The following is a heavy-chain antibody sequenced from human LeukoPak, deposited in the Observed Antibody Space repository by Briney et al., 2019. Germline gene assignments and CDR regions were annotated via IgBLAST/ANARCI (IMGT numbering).Heavy chain of an antibody. Sequence: QPGRSLRLSCAASGFTFSSYAMHWVRQAPGKGLEWVAVISYDGSNKYYADSVKGRFTISRDNSKNTLYLQMNSLRAEDTAVYYCARDSYCSSTSCHTNHDYYYYGMDVWGQGTTVTVSS. CDR3: ARDSYCSSTSCHTNHDYYYYGMDV. CDR1: GFTFSSYA. J-gene: IGHJ6*02. D-gene: IGHD2-2*02. CDR2: ISYDGSNK. V-gene: IGHV3-30-3*01.